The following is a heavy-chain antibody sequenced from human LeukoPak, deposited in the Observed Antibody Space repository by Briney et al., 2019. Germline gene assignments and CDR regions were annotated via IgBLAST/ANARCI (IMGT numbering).Heavy chain of an antibody. V-gene: IGHV4-4*07. CDR2: IYTSGST. J-gene: IGHJ5*02. CDR3: ARSSLTTVTSGWFDP. CDR1: GGSISSYY. Sequence: SETLSLTCTGFGGSISSYYWSWIRQPAGKGLEWIGRIYTSGSTNYNPSLKSRVTISVDKSKNQFSLKLSSVTAADTAVYYCARSSLTTVTSGWFDPWGQGTLVTVSS. D-gene: IGHD4-17*01.